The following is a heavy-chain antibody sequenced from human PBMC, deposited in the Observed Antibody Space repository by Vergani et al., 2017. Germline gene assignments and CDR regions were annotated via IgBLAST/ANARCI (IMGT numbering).Heavy chain of an antibody. V-gene: IGHV3-48*01. D-gene: IGHD2-2*02. CDR1: GFTFSSYS. J-gene: IGHJ5*02. CDR3: ARAVGIVVVPAAIPGWFDP. CDR2: ISSSSSTI. Sequence: EVQLVESGGGLVQPGGSLRLSCAASGFTFSSYSLNWVRQAPGKGLEWVSYISSSSSTIYYADPVKGRFTISRNNAKNSLYLQMNSLRAEDTAVYYCARAVGIVVVPAAIPGWFDPWGQGTLVTVSS.